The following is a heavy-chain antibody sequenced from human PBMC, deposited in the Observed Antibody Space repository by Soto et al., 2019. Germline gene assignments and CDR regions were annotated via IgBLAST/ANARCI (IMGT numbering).Heavy chain of an antibody. Sequence: EVQLVESGGGLVQPGGSLRLSCAASGFTFSSYWMHWVRQAPGKGLVWVSRINSDGSSTSYADSVKGQFTISRDNAKNTLYQQMTRLRAEDTAEDYLAPISGTSPPVDYWGQGTLVTVSS. V-gene: IGHV3-74*01. D-gene: IGHD1-7*01. CDR3: APISGTSPPVDY. CDR2: INSDGSST. CDR1: GFTFSSYW. J-gene: IGHJ4*02.